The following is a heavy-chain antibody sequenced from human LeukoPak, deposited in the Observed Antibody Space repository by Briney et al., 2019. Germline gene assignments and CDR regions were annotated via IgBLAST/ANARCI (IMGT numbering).Heavy chain of an antibody. CDR1: GFTFSSYG. CDR2: IRYDGSNK. Sequence: GGSLTLSCAASGFTFSSYGMHWVRQAPGKGLEWVAFIRYDGSNKYYEDSVKGRFTISRDNSKNTLYLQMNSLRAEDTADYYCAKRGTVHVVDTAMAGGLSFDYWGQGTLVTVSS. CDR3: AKRGTVHVVDTAMAGGLSFDY. V-gene: IGHV3-30*02. D-gene: IGHD5-18*01. J-gene: IGHJ4*02.